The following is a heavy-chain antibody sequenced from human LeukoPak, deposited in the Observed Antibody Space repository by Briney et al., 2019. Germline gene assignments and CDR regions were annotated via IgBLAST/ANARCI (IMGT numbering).Heavy chain of an antibody. Sequence: AGGSLRLSCAASGFTFSDYYMSWIRQAPGKGLEWVANIKEDGSEKHYVDSVKGRFTISRDNAKNSLYLQMNSLRAEDTAVYYCAREPGIGYAFDIWGQGTMVTVSS. J-gene: IGHJ3*02. V-gene: IGHV3-7*01. D-gene: IGHD3-10*01. CDR1: GFTFSDYY. CDR2: IKEDGSEK. CDR3: AREPGIGYAFDI.